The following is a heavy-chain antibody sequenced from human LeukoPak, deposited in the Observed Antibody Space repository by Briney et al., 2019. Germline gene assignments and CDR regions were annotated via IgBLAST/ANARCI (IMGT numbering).Heavy chain of an antibody. CDR3: ARGGAAFYYYYYGMDV. Sequence: PSETLSLTCTVSGDPISSYYWSWIRQPPGKGLEWIGYIYYSGSTNYNPSLKSRVTISVDTSKNQFSLKLSSVTAADTAVYYCARGGAAFYYYYYGMDVWGQGTTVTVSS. J-gene: IGHJ6*02. CDR1: GDPISSYY. V-gene: IGHV4-59*01. CDR2: IYYSGST. D-gene: IGHD6-13*01.